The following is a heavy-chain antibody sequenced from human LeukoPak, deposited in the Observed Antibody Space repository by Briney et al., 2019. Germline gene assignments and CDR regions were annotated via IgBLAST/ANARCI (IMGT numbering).Heavy chain of an antibody. CDR1: GFTFSNAW. Sequence: GGSLRLSCAASGFTFSNAWMSWVRQAPGKGLEWVGRIKSKTDGGTTDYAAPVKGRFTISRDDSKNTLYLQMNSLKTEDTAVYYCTTSPPRYCSGGSCYGYFDYWGQGTLVTVSS. V-gene: IGHV3-15*01. CDR3: TTSPPRYCSGGSCYGYFDY. D-gene: IGHD2-15*01. CDR2: IKSKTDGGTT. J-gene: IGHJ4*02.